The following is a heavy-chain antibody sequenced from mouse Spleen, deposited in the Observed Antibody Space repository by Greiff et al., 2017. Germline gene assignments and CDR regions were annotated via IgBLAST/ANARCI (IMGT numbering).Heavy chain of an antibody. CDR1: GYTFTSYW. V-gene: IGHV1-50*01. J-gene: IGHJ2*01. CDR3: ASRGPYGNYFDY. Sequence: QVQLQQPGAELVKPGASVKLSCKASGYTFTSYWMQWVKQRPGQGLEWIGEIDPSDSYTNYNQKFKGKATLTVDTSSSTAYMQLSSLTSEDSAVYYCASRGPYGNYFDYWGQGTTLTVSS. CDR2: IDPSDSYT. D-gene: IGHD2-1*01.